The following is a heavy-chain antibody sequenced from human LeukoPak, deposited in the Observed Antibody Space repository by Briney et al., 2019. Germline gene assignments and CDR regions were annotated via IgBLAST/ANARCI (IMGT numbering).Heavy chain of an antibody. CDR1: GFTFSSYG. V-gene: IGHV3-30*02. CDR3: ARLPYYYDSSGYDDAFDI. Sequence: GGSLRLSCAASGFTFSSYGMHWVRQAPGKGLEWVAFIRYDGSNKYYADSVKGRFTISRDNSKNTLYLQMNSLRAEDTAVYYCARLPYYYDSSGYDDAFDIWGQGTMVTVSS. D-gene: IGHD3-22*01. CDR2: IRYDGSNK. J-gene: IGHJ3*02.